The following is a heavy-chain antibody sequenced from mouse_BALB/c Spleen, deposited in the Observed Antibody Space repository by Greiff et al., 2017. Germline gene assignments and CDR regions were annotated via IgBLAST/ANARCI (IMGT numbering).Heavy chain of an antibody. J-gene: IGHJ4*01. V-gene: IGHV5-17*02. CDR2: ISSGSSTI. CDR1: GFTFSSFG. CDR3: ARERNGAMDY. Sequence: EVKLMESGGGLVQPGGSRKLSCAASGFTFSSFGMHWVRQAPEKGLEWVAYISSGSSTIYYADTVKGRFTISRDNPKNTLFLQMTSLRSEDTAMYYCARERNGAMDYWGQGTSVTVSS.